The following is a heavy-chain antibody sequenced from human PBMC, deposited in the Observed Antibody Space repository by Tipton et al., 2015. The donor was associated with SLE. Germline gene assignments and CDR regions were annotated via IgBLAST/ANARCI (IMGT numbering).Heavy chain of an antibody. Sequence: SLRLSCAASGFTFSNYAMHWVRQAPGKGLEWVAVISYDGSNKYYADSVKGRFTISRDNSKNTLYLQMNSLRAEDTAMYYCARALLCFGDYVDVWGKGTTVTVSS. D-gene: IGHD3-10*01. CDR1: GFTFSNYA. CDR2: ISYDGSNK. V-gene: IGHV3-30*04. J-gene: IGHJ6*03. CDR3: ARALLCFGDYVDV.